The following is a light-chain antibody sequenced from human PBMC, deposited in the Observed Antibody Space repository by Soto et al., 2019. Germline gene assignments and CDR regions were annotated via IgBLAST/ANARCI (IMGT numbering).Light chain of an antibody. Sequence: QSALTQPASVSGSPGQSITISCTGTRSDIGAYNFVSWYQQHPGKAPKLILYDVNIRPSGVSYRFSGSKSGNTASLTISGLQAEDEADYYCTSWTTSTTMIFGGGTTLTVL. CDR1: RSDIGAYNF. V-gene: IGLV2-14*03. CDR2: DVN. J-gene: IGLJ2*01. CDR3: TSWTTSTTMI.